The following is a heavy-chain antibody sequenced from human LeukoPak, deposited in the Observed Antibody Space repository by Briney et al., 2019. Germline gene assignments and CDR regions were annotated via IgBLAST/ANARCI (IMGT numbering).Heavy chain of an antibody. J-gene: IGHJ4*02. CDR2: ISSSSSTI. Sequence: GGSLRLSCAASGFTFSSYSMNWVRQAPGKGLEWVSYISSSSSTIYYADSMKGRFTISRDNAKNSLYLQMNSLRAGDTAVYYCARAVSPNYWGQGTLVTVSS. D-gene: IGHD4-11*01. V-gene: IGHV3-48*01. CDR3: ARAVSPNY. CDR1: GFTFSSYS.